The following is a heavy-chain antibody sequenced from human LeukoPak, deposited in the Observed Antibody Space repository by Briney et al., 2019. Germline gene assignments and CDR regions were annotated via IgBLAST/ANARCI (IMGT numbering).Heavy chain of an antibody. CDR2: IYSDGRT. CDR1: GFAVSSNY. CDR3: AKVKGWYGEGYFDY. V-gene: IGHV3-53*01. J-gene: IGHJ4*02. D-gene: IGHD3-10*01. Sequence: GGSLRLSCAASGFAVSSNYMNWVRQAPGKGLEWVSVIYSDGRTYYADSVKGRFTISRDISKNTLFLEMTSLRAEDTAVYYCAKVKGWYGEGYFDYWGQGTLVTVPS.